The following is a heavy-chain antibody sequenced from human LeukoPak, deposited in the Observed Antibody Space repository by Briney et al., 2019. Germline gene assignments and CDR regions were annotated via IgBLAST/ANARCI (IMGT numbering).Heavy chain of an antibody. J-gene: IGHJ5*02. CDR1: GFTFSNYA. CDR3: AIDILTGTPGDWFDP. CDR2: ISGSGGST. D-gene: IGHD3-9*01. V-gene: IGHV3-23*01. Sequence: TGGSLRLSCAASGFTFSNYAMSWVRQAPGKGLEWVSSISGSGGSTYYADSVKGRFTISRDNSKNTLYLQMNSLRAEDTAVYYCAIDILTGTPGDWFDPWGQGTLVTVSS.